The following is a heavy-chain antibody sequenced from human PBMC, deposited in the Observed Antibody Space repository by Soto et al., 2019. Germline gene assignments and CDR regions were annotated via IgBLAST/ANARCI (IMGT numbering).Heavy chain of an antibody. CDR2: MNPNSGNT. J-gene: IGHJ6*02. D-gene: IGHD6-13*01. V-gene: IGHV1-8*01. CDR3: GRRGYSNSWYYYYYYGMDV. Sequence: ASVKVSCKASGYTFTSYDINWVRQATGQGLERMGWMNPNSGNTGYAQKFQGRVTMTRNTSISTAYMELSSLRSEGTAVYYCGRRGYSNSWYYYYYYGMDVWGQGTTVTVSS. CDR1: GYTFTSYD.